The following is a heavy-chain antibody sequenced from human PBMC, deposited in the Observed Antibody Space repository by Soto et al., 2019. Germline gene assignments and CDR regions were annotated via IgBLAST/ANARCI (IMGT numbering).Heavy chain of an antibody. CDR1: GGSISSGDYY. V-gene: IGHV4-30-4*02. Sequence: PSETLSLTCTVSGGSISSGDYYWSWIRQPPGKGLEWIGYIYYTGSTYYIPSLKSRVTISVDTSKNQFSLKLNSVTAADTAVYYCAGNHGQRSYSYFYYYMDVWGSGTTVTVSS. D-gene: IGHD2-21*01. J-gene: IGHJ6*03. CDR3: AGNHGQRSYSYFYYYMDV. CDR2: IYYTGST.